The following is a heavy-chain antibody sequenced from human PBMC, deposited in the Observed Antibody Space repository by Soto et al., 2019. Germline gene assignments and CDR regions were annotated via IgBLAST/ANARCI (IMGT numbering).Heavy chain of an antibody. CDR2: IYPGDSDT. D-gene: IGHD3-16*01. CDR3: ARLGGDTSDFEY. CDR1: GYIFTSYW. V-gene: IGHV5-51*01. Sequence: GESLKISCKGSGYIFTSYWISWLLQMPVKGLEWMGIIYPGDSDTRYSPSFQGQVTISADKSVSTAYLQWSSLKASDAAMYYCARLGGDTSDFEYWGQGTLVTVSS. J-gene: IGHJ4*02.